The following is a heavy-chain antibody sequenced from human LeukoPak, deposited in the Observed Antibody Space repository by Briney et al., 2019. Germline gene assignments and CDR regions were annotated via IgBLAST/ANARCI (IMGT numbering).Heavy chain of an antibody. D-gene: IGHD3-22*01. CDR3: AALHYYDSSGYYRDFDY. CDR1: GFTFSDYY. CDR2: ISSSGSSI. V-gene: IGHV3-11*01. J-gene: IGHJ4*02. Sequence: PGGSLRLSCAASGFTFSDYYMSWIRQAPGKGLEWISYISSSGSSIYYADSVKGRFAISRDNAKNSLYLQMNSLRAEDTALYYCAALHYYDSSGYYRDFDYWGQGTLVTVSS.